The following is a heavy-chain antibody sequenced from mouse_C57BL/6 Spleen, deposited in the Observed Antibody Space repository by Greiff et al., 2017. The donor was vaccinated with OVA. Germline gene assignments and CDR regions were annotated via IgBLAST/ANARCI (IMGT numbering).Heavy chain of an antibody. Sequence: QVQLQQSGPELVKPGASVMISCKASGYAFSSSWMNWVKQRPGKGLEWIGRIYPGDGDTNYNGKFKGKATLTADKSSSTAYMQPSSLTSEDSAVYFCARHYYGSSFYAMDYWGQGTSVTVSS. J-gene: IGHJ4*01. CDR2: IYPGDGDT. V-gene: IGHV1-82*01. D-gene: IGHD1-1*01. CDR3: ARHYYGSSFYAMDY. CDR1: GYAFSSSW.